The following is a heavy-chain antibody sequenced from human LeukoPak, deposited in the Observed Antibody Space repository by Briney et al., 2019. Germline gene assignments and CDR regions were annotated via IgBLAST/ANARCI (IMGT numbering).Heavy chain of an antibody. CDR2: ITSSGDYV. D-gene: IGHD2-8*01. CDR3: ARYFYCANGECYDF. CDR1: GFTFSTYS. Sequence: GGSLRLSCVASGFTFSTYSMAWVRQAPGKGLEWVSSITSSGDYVNYADSVKGRLTISRDNAKNSLHLEMNSLRAEDTAVYYCARYFYCANGECYDFWGQGTLVIVSS. V-gene: IGHV3-21*01. J-gene: IGHJ4*02.